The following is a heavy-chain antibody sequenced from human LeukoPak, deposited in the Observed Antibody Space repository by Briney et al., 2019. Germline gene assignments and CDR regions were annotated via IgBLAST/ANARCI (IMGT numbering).Heavy chain of an antibody. D-gene: IGHD6-6*01. CDR1: GGTFSSYA. CDR2: ISAYNGNT. CDR3: ARGKYSSSLGDY. J-gene: IGHJ4*02. Sequence: ASVKVSCKASGGTFSSYAISWVRQAPGQGLEWMGWISAYNGNTNYAQKLQGRVTMTTDTSTSTAYMELRSLRSDDTAVYYCARGKYSSSLGDYWGQGTLVTVSS. V-gene: IGHV1-18*01.